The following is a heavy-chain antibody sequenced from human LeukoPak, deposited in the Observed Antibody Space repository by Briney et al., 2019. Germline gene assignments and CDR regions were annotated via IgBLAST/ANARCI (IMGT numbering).Heavy chain of an antibody. CDR3: ARHGTLAALDH. Sequence: PSETLSLTCTVSGGSISSSSYYWGWIRQPPGKGLEWIGSIYYSGSTYYNPSLKSRVTISVDTSKNQFSLKLSSVTAADTAVYYCARHGTLAALDHWGQGTLVTVSS. D-gene: IGHD6-13*01. V-gene: IGHV4-39*01. J-gene: IGHJ4*02. CDR2: IYYSGST. CDR1: GGSISSSSYY.